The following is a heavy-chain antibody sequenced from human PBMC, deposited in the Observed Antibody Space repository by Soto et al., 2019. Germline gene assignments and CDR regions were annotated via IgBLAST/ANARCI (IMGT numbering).Heavy chain of an antibody. CDR2: INPIFGTP. CDR3: AREGRHFDY. J-gene: IGHJ4*02. Sequence: QVQLVQSGAEVQRPGSSVKVSCKASGGTFSSYAISWVRQAPGQGLEWMGGINPIFGTPHYAQKYQGRVTITADTFMNTAYMELTTLTSDDTAVYFCAREGRHFDYWGQGTLVTVSS. CDR1: GGTFSSYA. V-gene: IGHV1-69*06.